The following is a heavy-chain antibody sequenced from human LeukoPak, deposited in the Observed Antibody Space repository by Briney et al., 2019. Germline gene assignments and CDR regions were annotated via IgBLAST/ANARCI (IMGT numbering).Heavy chain of an antibody. D-gene: IGHD6-19*01. CDR2: IYTSGST. Sequence: SETLSLTCTVSGGFISSYYWSWIRQPAGKGLEWIGRIYTSGSTNYNPSLKSRVTMSVDTSKNQFSLKLSSVTAADTAVYYCASDSGWYTPFDYWGQGTLVTVSS. CDR1: GGFISSYY. J-gene: IGHJ4*02. V-gene: IGHV4-4*07. CDR3: ASDSGWYTPFDY.